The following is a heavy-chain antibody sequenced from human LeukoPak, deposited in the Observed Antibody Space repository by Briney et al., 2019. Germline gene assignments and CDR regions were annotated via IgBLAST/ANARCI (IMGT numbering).Heavy chain of an antibody. D-gene: IGHD1-26*01. V-gene: IGHV3-30*18. Sequence: GGSLRLSRAASGFTFSSYGMHWVRQAPGKGLEWVAVISYDGSNKYYADSVKGRFTISRDNSKNTLYLQMNSLRAEDTAVYYCAKGHLKMSYPDYYFDYWGQGTLVTVSS. J-gene: IGHJ4*02. CDR1: GFTFSSYG. CDR2: ISYDGSNK. CDR3: AKGHLKMSYPDYYFDY.